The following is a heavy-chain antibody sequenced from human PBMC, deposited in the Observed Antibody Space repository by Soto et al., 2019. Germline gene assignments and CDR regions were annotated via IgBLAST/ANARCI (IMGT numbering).Heavy chain of an antibody. V-gene: IGHV1-69*10. CDR3: ARGPFRPSAMDV. D-gene: IGHD3-10*01. CDR2: TIPALGKT. J-gene: IGHJ6*02. Sequence: GASVKVSCKASGGTFSSYVFTWVRQAPGQGLEWMGGTIPALGKTHYIEKFQGRVTITVDDATRTVYMEVRDLTSEDTAIYYCARGPFRPSAMDVWGQGTTVTVSS. CDR1: GGTFSSYV.